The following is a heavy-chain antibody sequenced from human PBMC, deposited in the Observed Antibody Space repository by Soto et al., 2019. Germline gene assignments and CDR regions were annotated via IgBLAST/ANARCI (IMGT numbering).Heavy chain of an antibody. J-gene: IGHJ3*02. D-gene: IGHD6-19*01. CDR2: MNPNSGNT. CDR1: GYTFTSYD. V-gene: IGHV1-8*01. Sequence: GASVKVSCKASGYTFTSYDINWVRQATGQGLEWMGWMNPNSGNTGYAQKFQGRVTMTRNTSISTAYMELSSLRSEDTAVYYCARSPSLAVAGTHAFEIWGQGTMVTVS. CDR3: ARSPSLAVAGTHAFEI.